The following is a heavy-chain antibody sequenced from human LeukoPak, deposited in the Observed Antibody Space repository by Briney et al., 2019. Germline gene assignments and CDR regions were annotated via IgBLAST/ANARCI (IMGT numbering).Heavy chain of an antibody. CDR3: ARGRYSSGWYGHYYYYMDV. Sequence: PSETLSLTCTVSGGSISYYYWSWIRQPPGKGLEWIGYIYYSGSTNYNPSLKSRVTISVDTSKNQFSLKLSSVTAADTAVYYCARGRYSSGWYGHYYYYMDVWGKGTTVTISS. CDR2: IYYSGST. J-gene: IGHJ6*03. D-gene: IGHD6-19*01. V-gene: IGHV4-59*01. CDR1: GGSISYYY.